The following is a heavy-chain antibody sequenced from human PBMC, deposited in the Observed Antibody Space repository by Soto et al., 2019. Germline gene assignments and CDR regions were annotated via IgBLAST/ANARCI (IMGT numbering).Heavy chain of an antibody. CDR2: ISWNSGSI. J-gene: IGHJ4*02. Sequence: VQLVESGGGLVQPGRSLRLSCAASGFTFDDYAMHWVRQAPGKGLEWVSGISWNSGSIGYADSVKGRFTISRDNAKNSLYLQMNSLRAEDTALYYCAKDILSSGYYYYFDYWGQGTLVTVSS. CDR1: GFTFDDYA. D-gene: IGHD3-22*01. V-gene: IGHV3-9*01. CDR3: AKDILSSGYYYYFDY.